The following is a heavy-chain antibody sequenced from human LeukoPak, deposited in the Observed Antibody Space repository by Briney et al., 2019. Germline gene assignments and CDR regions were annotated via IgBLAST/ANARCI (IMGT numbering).Heavy chain of an antibody. Sequence: ASVKVSCKASGYTFTSYGISWVRQAPGQGLEWMGWISAYNGNTNYAQKLQGRVTITRDTSASTAYMELSSLRSEDTAVYYCARGGDDYGDSYYFDYWGQGTLVTVSS. D-gene: IGHD4-17*01. CDR2: ISAYNGNT. J-gene: IGHJ4*02. CDR3: ARGGDDYGDSYYFDY. V-gene: IGHV1-18*01. CDR1: GYTFTSYG.